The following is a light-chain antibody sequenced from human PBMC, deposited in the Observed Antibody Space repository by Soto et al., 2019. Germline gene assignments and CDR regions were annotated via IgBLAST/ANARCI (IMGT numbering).Light chain of an antibody. J-gene: IGLJ1*01. CDR2: DVS. CDR3: SSYTSSSTDV. CDR1: SSDVGFSNY. V-gene: IGLV2-14*01. Sequence: QSALTQPASVSGSPGQSITISCTGTSSDVGFSNYVFWYQQHPGKAPKLIISDVSNRPSGVSNRFSGSKSGNTASLTISGLQAEDEADYYCSSYTSSSTDVFGTATKLTVL.